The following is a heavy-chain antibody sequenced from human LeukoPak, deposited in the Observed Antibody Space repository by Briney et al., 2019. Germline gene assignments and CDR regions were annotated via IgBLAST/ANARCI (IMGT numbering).Heavy chain of an antibody. D-gene: IGHD3-3*01. CDR2: ISAYNGNT. Sequence: AASVKVSCKASGYTFTSYGISWVRQAPGQGLEWMGWISAYNGNTNYAQKLQGRVTMTTDTSTSTAYMELRSLRSDDTAVYYCARVDDFWSGYWSEDYWGQGTLVTVSS. V-gene: IGHV1-18*01. CDR3: ARVDDFWSGYWSEDY. J-gene: IGHJ4*02. CDR1: GYTFTSYG.